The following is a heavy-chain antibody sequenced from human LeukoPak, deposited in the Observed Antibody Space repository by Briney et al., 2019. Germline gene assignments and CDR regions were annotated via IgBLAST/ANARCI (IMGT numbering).Heavy chain of an antibody. J-gene: IGHJ5*02. CDR1: GYTFTSYY. CDR3: ASSWNLDANWFDP. CDR2: INPSGGST. D-gene: IGHD1-7*01. Sequence: GASVKVSCKASGYTFTSYYMHGVRQAPGQGLEWMGIINPSGGSTSYAQKFQGRVTMTRDTSTSTVYMELSSLRSEDTAVYYCASSWNLDANWFDPWGQGTLVTVSS. V-gene: IGHV1-46*01.